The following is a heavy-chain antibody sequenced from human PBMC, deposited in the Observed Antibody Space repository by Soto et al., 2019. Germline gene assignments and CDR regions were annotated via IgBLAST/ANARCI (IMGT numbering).Heavy chain of an antibody. V-gene: IGHV4-4*07. CDR3: ARDPGCSSTSCYPGGWFDP. J-gene: IGHJ5*02. CDR1: GGSISSYY. Sequence: QVQLQESGPGLVKPSETLSLTCTVSGGSISSYYWSWIRQPAGKGLEWIGRIYTSGSTNYNPSLNSRVTMSVDTSKNQFSLKLSSVTAADTAVYYCARDPGCSSTSCYPGGWFDPWGQGTLVTVSS. CDR2: IYTSGST. D-gene: IGHD2-2*01.